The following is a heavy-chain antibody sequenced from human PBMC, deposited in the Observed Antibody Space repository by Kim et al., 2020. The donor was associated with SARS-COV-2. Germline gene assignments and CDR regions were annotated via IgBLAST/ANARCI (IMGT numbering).Heavy chain of an antibody. V-gene: IGHV4-31*03. CDR3: AREGVYYYGSGSYYLLDY. J-gene: IGHJ4*02. Sequence: SETLSLTCTVSGGSISSGGYYWSWIRQHPGKGLEWIGYIYYSGSTYYNPSLKSRVTISVDTSKNQFSLKLSSVTAADTAVYYCAREGVYYYGSGSYYLLDYWGQGTLVTVSS. D-gene: IGHD3-10*01. CDR1: GGSISSGGYY. CDR2: IYYSGST.